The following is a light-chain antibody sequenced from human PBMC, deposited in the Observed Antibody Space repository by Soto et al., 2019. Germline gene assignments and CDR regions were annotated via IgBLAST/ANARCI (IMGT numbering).Light chain of an antibody. V-gene: IGKV1-39*01. J-gene: IGKJ1*01. Sequence: DIQMTQSPSSLSASVGDRVSITCRASQSISTHLSWYQQKPGKAPKRLIYAASSLPGWVPSRITGSGSGTDFTLIISSLQPEDFVTYYCQQSYTSWWTFGQGTKVEIK. CDR1: QSISTH. CDR2: AAS. CDR3: QQSYTSWWT.